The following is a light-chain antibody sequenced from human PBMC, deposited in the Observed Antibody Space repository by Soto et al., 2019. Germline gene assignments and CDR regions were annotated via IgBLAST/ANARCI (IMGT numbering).Light chain of an antibody. CDR1: QSINTN. CDR2: DAF. CDR3: QQYYDWPPYT. Sequence: EIVTTQSPATLSVSPGERVTLSCRASQSINTNLAWYQQKSGQAPSLLIYDAFTRATGIPARFSGSGSGTEFTLTISSLQSEDFAVYYCQQYYDWPPYTFGQGTKLEIK. J-gene: IGKJ2*01. V-gene: IGKV3-15*01.